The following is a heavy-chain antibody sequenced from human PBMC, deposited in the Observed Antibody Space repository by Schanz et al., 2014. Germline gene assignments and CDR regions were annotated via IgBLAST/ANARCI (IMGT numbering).Heavy chain of an antibody. D-gene: IGHD3-3*01. V-gene: IGHV3-48*04. CDR2: ISSVGISK. CDR3: ARVVGGAEWLLYDDYYYNLDV. CDR1: GFTFSAHA. J-gene: IGHJ6*02. Sequence: EVLLVDSGGGLVQPGGSLRLSCGASGFTFSAHAMSWVRQAPGKGPEWVSYISSVGISKYYADPVKGRFTISRDSAKNSLYLQMNSLRAEDTAVYYCARVVGGAEWLLYDDYYYNLDVWGQGTTVTVSS.